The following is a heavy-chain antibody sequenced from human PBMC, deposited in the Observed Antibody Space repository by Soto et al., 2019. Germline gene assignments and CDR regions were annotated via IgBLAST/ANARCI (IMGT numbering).Heavy chain of an antibody. Sequence: SENLSRTCTVSGGSISSYDRSWIRQPPGKGLEWIGYIYYSGSTNYNPSLKSRVTISVDTSKNQFSLKLSSVTAADTAVYYCARRYGGNFDYWGQGTLVTVS. J-gene: IGHJ4*02. V-gene: IGHV4-59*01. CDR3: ARRYGGNFDY. CDR1: GGSISSYD. CDR2: IYYSGST. D-gene: IGHD3-16*01.